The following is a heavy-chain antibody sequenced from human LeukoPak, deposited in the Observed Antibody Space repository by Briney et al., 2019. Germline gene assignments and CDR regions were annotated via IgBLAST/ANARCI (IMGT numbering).Heavy chain of an antibody. CDR2: IDTDGSAT. CDR1: GFTFSSYW. V-gene: IGHV3-74*01. CDR3: ARESAIVRVPFDN. Sequence: TGGSLRLSCAASGFTFSSYWMHWVRQAPGKGLVWVSRIDTDGSATNYADFVKGRITISRDNARNTLYLQMNGLRVEDTARYYCARESAIVRVPFDNWGQGTLVTVSS. J-gene: IGHJ4*02. D-gene: IGHD2/OR15-2a*01.